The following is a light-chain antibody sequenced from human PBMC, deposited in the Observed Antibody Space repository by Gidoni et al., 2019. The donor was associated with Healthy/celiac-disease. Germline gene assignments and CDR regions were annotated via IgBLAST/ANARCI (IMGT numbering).Light chain of an antibody. Sequence: LAWYQQKPGQPPKLLIYWASTRESGVPDRFSGSGSGRDFTLTISSLQAEDVAVYYCQQYYSTPRTFGQGTKVEIK. V-gene: IGKV4-1*01. CDR3: QQYYSTPRT. J-gene: IGKJ1*01. CDR2: WAS.